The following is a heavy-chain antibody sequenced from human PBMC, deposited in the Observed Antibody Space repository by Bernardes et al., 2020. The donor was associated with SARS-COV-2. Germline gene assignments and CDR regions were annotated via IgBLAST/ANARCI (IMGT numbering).Heavy chain of an antibody. CDR1: GFSLSTYW. J-gene: IGHJ4*02. V-gene: IGHV3-74*01. Sequence: GGSLRLSCVASGFSLSTYWMHWVRQAPGKGLVWVSRINSDGSSTSYADSVKGRFTVSRDNAKNTVYLQLNSLRAEDTAVYYCVKGGLRLGELWGSDWGQGTLVTVSS. CDR2: INSDGSST. CDR3: VKGGLRLGELWGSD. D-gene: IGHD3-16*01.